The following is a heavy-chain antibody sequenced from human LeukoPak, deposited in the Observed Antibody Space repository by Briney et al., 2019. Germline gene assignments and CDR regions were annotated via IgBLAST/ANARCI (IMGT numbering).Heavy chain of an antibody. D-gene: IGHD6-13*01. Sequence: GGSLRLSCAASGIAFSSYDMHWVRQAPGKGLEWVAGISYYGNNKFYADSVKGRFTISRDNSKNTLYLQMNSLRPDDTAVYYCASEMAAAGTFGDYWGQGTLVTVSS. V-gene: IGHV3-30-3*01. CDR2: ISYYGNNK. CDR3: ASEMAAAGTFGDY. J-gene: IGHJ4*02. CDR1: GIAFSSYD.